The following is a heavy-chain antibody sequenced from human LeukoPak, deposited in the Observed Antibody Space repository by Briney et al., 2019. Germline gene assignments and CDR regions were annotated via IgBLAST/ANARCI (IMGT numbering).Heavy chain of an antibody. Sequence: PSETLSLTCTVSGGSISSYYWSWIRQPAGKGLEWIGRIYTSGSTNYNPSLKSRVTMSVDTSKNQFYLKLSSVTAADTAVYYCAGSGYYREVDYWGQGTLVTVSS. V-gene: IGHV4-4*07. CDR1: GGSISSYY. J-gene: IGHJ4*02. D-gene: IGHD3-3*01. CDR2: IYTSGST. CDR3: AGSGYYREVDY.